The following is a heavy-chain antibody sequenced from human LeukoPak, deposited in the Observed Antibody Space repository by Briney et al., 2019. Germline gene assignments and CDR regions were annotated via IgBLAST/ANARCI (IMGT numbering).Heavy chain of an antibody. CDR1: GFTFNTYS. J-gene: IGHJ4*02. V-gene: IGHV3-23*01. Sequence: GGSLRLSCAASGFTFNTYSMNWARQAPGKGLEWVSTISDSGGGTYYADSVKGRFTISRDNSKNTLYLQMNSLRADDAAVYYCDGADFWGQGTLVTVSS. CDR3: DGADF. CDR2: ISDSGGGT.